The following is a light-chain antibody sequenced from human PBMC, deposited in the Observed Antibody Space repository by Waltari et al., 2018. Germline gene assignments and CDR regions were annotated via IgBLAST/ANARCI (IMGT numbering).Light chain of an antibody. CDR1: SSNIGSNY. CDR3: AAWDDSLSGPV. CDR2: RNN. J-gene: IGLJ2*01. V-gene: IGLV1-47*01. Sequence: QSVLTQPPSASGTPGQRVTISCSGSSSNIGSNYVYWYQQLPGTAPTLLIYRNNQRPSGVPDRFSGSKSGTSASLAIGGLRSEDEADYYCAAWDDSLSGPVFGGGTKLTVL.